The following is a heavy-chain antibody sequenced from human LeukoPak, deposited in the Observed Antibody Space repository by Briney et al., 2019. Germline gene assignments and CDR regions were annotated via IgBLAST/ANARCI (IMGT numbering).Heavy chain of an antibody. CDR2: ISGTGGTT. J-gene: IGHJ6*03. CDR3: AKGSGWEMSYYYYYMDV. V-gene: IGHV3-23*01. CDR1: GFTFSSYA. D-gene: IGHD1-26*01. Sequence: GGSLRLSCAASGFTFSSYAMSWVRQAPGKGLEWVSSISGTGGTTYYAESVKGRFSISRDNSRNTLYLQMSGLRAEDTAVYYCAKGSGWEMSYYYYYMDVWGKGTTVTISS.